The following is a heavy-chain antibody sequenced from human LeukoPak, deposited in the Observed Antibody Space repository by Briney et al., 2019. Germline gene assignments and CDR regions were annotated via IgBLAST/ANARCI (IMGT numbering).Heavy chain of an antibody. CDR3: AREITIFGVVIVGMDV. CDR2: ISGSGGST. V-gene: IGHV3-23*01. J-gene: IGHJ6*02. D-gene: IGHD3-3*01. CDR1: GFTFSSYA. Sequence: GGSLRLSCAASGFTFSSYAMSWVRQAPGKGLEWVSAISGSGGSTYYADSVKGRFTISRDNAKNSLYLQMNSLRAEDTAVYYCAREITIFGVVIVGMDVWGQGTTVTVSS.